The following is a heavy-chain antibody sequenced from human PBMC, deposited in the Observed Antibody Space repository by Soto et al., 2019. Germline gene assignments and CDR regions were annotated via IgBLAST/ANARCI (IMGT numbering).Heavy chain of an antibody. CDR2: IYYSGST. V-gene: IGHV4-59*12. Sequence: SETLSLTCTVSGGSITSYYWSWIRQPPGKGLEWIGFIYYSGSTSYNPSLKSRVSISVDTSKNQFSLKLSSVTAADTAVYYCARGRQQPGSSRNKYNWFDPWGQGTLVTVSS. D-gene: IGHD6-13*01. CDR1: GGSITSYY. CDR3: ARGRQQPGSSRNKYNWFDP. J-gene: IGHJ5*02.